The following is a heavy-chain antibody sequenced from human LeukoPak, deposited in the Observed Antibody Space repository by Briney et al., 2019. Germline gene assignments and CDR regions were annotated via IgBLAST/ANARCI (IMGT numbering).Heavy chain of an antibody. CDR2: INHSGST. Sequence: SETLSLTCAVYGGSFSGYYWGWIRQPPGKGLEWIGEINHSGSTNYNPSLKSRVTISVDTSKNQFSLKLSSVTAADTAVYYCASRTFEVEWLWGQGTLVTVSS. D-gene: IGHD3-3*01. CDR3: ASRTFEVEWL. J-gene: IGHJ4*02. V-gene: IGHV4-34*01. CDR1: GGSFSGYY.